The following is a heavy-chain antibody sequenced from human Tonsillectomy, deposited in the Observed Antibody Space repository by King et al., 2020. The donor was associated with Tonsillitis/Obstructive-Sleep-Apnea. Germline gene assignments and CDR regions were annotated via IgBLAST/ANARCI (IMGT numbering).Heavy chain of an antibody. CDR1: GGTFSSYA. Sequence: VQLVQSGAEVKKPGSSVKVSCKASGGTFSSYAISWVRQAPGQGLEWMGGIIPIFGTANYAQKFQGRVTITADESTSTAYMELSSLRSEDTAVYYCARGRQYYDFWSGYYNGNYYYYYYMDVWGKGTTVTVSS. V-gene: IGHV1-69*12. CDR2: IIPIFGTA. CDR3: ARGRQYYDFWSGYYNGNYYYYYYMDV. D-gene: IGHD3-3*01. J-gene: IGHJ6*03.